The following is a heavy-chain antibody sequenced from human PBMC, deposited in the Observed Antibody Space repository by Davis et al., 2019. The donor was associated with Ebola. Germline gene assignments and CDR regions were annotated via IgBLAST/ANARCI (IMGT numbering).Heavy chain of an antibody. CDR3: ARDRLGEQLDYYYYYGMDV. CDR1: GYTFTGYY. D-gene: IGHD6-13*01. V-gene: IGHV1-2*04. CDR2: INPNSGGT. J-gene: IGHJ6*02. Sequence: AASVKVSCKASGYTFTGYYMHWVRQAPGQGLEWMGWINPNSGGTNYAQKFQGWVTMTRDTSISTAYMELSRLRSDDTAVYYCARDRLGEQLDYYYYYGMDVWGQGTTVTVSS.